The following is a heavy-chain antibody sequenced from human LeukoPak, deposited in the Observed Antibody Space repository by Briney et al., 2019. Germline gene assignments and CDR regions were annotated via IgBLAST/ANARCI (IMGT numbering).Heavy chain of an antibody. CDR1: GFTFSSYG. V-gene: IGHV3-30*02. D-gene: IGHD6-13*01. CDR2: IRYDGSNK. CDR3: AKDMGPGYSSSWYGHFDY. J-gene: IGHJ4*02. Sequence: GGSLRLSYAASGFTFSSYGMHWIRQAPGKGLKWVAFIRYDGSNKYYADSVKGRFTISRDNSKNTLYLQMNSLRAEDTALYYCAKDMGPGYSSSWYGHFDYWGQGTLVTVSS.